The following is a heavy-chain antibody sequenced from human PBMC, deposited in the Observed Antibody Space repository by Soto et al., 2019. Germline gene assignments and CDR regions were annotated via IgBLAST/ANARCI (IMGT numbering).Heavy chain of an antibody. V-gene: IGHV1-18*04. CDR3: ARERAARPCDY. D-gene: IGHD6-6*01. CDR1: GYTFTSYG. Sequence: VQLLESGGGLVQPGASVKVSCTASGYTFTSYGISWVRQAPGQGLEWMGWISAYNGNTNYAQKLQGRVTMTTDTSTSTAYMELRSLRSDDTAVYYCARERAARPCDYWGQGTLVTVSS. J-gene: IGHJ4*02. CDR2: ISAYNGNT.